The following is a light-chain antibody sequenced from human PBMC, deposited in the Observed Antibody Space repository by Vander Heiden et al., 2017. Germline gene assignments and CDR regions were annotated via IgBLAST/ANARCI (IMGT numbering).Light chain of an antibody. V-gene: IGKV1-16*02. CDR3: QQEDRYPLT. Sequence: DIQMTQSPSSLSASVGDRVTITCRPSQDMSHYLAWFQQKPGKAPKSLIYGATSLQSGVPSKVNGSGSGTEFTLTISRLQPEDFATYYCQQEDRYPLTFGQRTRLEIK. CDR2: GAT. CDR1: QDMSHY. J-gene: IGKJ5*01.